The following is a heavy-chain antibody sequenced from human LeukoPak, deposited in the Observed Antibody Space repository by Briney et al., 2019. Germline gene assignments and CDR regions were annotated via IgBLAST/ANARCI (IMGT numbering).Heavy chain of an antibody. CDR2: IYYSGST. Sequence: SETLSLTCTVSGGSISSSSYYWGWIRQPPGKGLEWIGSIYYSGSTYYNPSLKSRVTISVDTSKNQFSLKLSSVTAADTAVYYCARVRYSSGWSPYYYYGMDVWGQGTTVTVSS. D-gene: IGHD6-13*01. CDR3: ARVRYSSGWSPYYYYGMDV. V-gene: IGHV4-39*07. J-gene: IGHJ6*02. CDR1: GGSISSSSYY.